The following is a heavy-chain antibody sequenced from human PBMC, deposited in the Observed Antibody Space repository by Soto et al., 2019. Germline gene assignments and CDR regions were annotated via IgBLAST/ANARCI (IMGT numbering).Heavy chain of an antibody. J-gene: IGHJ6*02. D-gene: IGHD3-10*01. Sequence: ASVKVSCKASGYTFTSYGISWVRQAPGQGLEWMGWISAYNGNTNYAQKLQGRVTMTTDTSTSTAYMELRSLRSDDTAVYYCARDEFIRFGESAPPNYYYYYGMDVWGQGTTVTVSS. CDR2: ISAYNGNT. CDR1: GYTFTSYG. CDR3: ARDEFIRFGESAPPNYYYYYGMDV. V-gene: IGHV1-18*04.